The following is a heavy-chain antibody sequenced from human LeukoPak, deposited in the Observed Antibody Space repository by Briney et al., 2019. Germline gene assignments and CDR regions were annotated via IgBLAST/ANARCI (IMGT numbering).Heavy chain of an antibody. V-gene: IGHV4-61*02. CDR3: ARPGRDYYDSSGYDAFDI. CDR2: IYTSGST. Sequence: SETLSLTCTVSSGSISSGSYYWSWIRQPAGKGLEWIGRIYTSGSTNYNPSLKSRVTISVDTSKNQFSLKLSSVTAADTAVYYCARPGRDYYDSSGYDAFDIWGQGTMVTVSS. D-gene: IGHD3-22*01. CDR1: SGSISSGSYY. J-gene: IGHJ3*02.